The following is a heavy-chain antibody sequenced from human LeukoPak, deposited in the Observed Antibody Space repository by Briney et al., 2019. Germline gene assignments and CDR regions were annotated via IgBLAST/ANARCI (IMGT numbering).Heavy chain of an antibody. CDR2: IYYSGST. CDR3: ARGNWGLTAWN. Sequence: SETLSLTCTVSVGSISSGDYYWSWIRQPPGKGLEWIGYIYYSGSTYYNPSLKSRVTISVDTSKNQFSLKLSSVTAADTAVYYCARGNWGLTAWNWGQGTLVTVSS. J-gene: IGHJ4*02. CDR1: VGSISSGDYY. D-gene: IGHD7-27*01. V-gene: IGHV4-30-4*08.